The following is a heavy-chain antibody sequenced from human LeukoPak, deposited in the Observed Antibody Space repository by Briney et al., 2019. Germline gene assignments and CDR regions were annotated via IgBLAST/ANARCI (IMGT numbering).Heavy chain of an antibody. CDR3: ARIIVVVPAATDFFDY. V-gene: IGHV3-30*02. CDR1: GFTFSSYG. J-gene: IGHJ4*02. Sequence: PGGSLRLSCAASGFTFSSYGMHWVRQAPGKGLEWVAFIRYDGSNKYCADSVKGRFTISRDNSKNTLYLQMNSLRAEDTAVYYCARIIVVVPAATDFFDYWGQGTLVTVSS. D-gene: IGHD2-2*01. CDR2: IRYDGSNK.